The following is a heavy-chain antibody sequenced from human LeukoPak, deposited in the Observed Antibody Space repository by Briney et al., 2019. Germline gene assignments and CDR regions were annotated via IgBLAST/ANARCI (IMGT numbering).Heavy chain of an antibody. Sequence: GGSLRLSCAASGFTFSSYTMNWLRQAPGKGLEWVSYISTSSTIIYYVDSVKGRFTISRDNAKNSLYLQLNSLRAEDTAVYYCARDRGFGDSLYWYLDLWGRGTMVTVSS. CDR3: ARDRGFGDSLYWYLDL. D-gene: IGHD4-17*01. J-gene: IGHJ2*01. CDR2: ISTSSTII. V-gene: IGHV3-21*01. CDR1: GFTFSSYT.